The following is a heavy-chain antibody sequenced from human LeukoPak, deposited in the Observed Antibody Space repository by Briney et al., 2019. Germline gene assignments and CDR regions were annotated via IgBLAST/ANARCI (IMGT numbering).Heavy chain of an antibody. Sequence: ASVKVSCKASGYTFTGYYMHWVRQAPGQGVEWMGRINPNSVVANDAQKYQGRVTMTTDTSISTAYMELSRLRSDDTAVYYCARDLVQRGNYYDSSGPLDSWGQGTLVTVSS. CDR3: ARDLVQRGNYYDSSGPLDS. D-gene: IGHD3-22*01. V-gene: IGHV1-2*06. J-gene: IGHJ4*02. CDR1: GYTFTGYY. CDR2: INPNSVVA.